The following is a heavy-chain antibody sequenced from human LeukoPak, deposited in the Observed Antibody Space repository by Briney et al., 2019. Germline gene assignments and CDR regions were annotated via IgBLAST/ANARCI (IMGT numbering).Heavy chain of an antibody. D-gene: IGHD6-13*01. V-gene: IGHV3-48*03. J-gene: IGHJ6*03. CDR2: ISSSGSTI. CDR1: GFTFSSYE. Sequence: GGSLTLSCAASGFTFSSYEMNWVRQAPGKGLEWVSYISSSGSTIYYADSVKGRFTISRDNAKNSLYLQMNSLRAEDTAVYYCARLKQQLVRLLSRDTTYYYYYYMDVWGKGTTVTVSS. CDR3: ARLKQQLVRLLSRDTTYYYYYYMDV.